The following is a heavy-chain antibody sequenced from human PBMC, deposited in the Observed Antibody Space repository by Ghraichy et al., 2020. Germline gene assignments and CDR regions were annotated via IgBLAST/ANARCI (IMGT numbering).Heavy chain of an antibody. CDR2: FYSGST. CDR1: GGSMSSSTYY. D-gene: IGHD3-16*01. CDR3: SKGGRLYYFDY. V-gene: IGHV4-39*01. Sequence: GALRLSCTVSGGSMSSSTYYWGWIRQPPGKGLEWIGSFYSGSTYYNPSLRSRVTISVDTSKNQFSLRLRSVTAADTTVYYCSKGGRLYYFDYLGQGTLVTVSP. J-gene: IGHJ4*02.